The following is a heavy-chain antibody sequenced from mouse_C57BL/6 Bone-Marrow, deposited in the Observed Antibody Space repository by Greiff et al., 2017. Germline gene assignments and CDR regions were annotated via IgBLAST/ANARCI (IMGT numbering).Heavy chain of an antibody. CDR1: GFNIKDDY. Sequence: EVQLQQSGAELVRPGASVKLSCTASGFNIKDDYMHWVKQRPEQGLEWIGWIDPENGDTEYASKFQGKATITADTSSNTAYLQLSSLTSEDNAVYYCTSPGGYFDYWGQGTTLTVSS. V-gene: IGHV14-4*01. J-gene: IGHJ2*01. CDR2: IDPENGDT. CDR3: TSPGGYFDY.